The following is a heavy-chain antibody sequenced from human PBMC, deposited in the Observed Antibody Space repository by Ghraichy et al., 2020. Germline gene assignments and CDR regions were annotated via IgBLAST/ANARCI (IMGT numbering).Heavy chain of an antibody. J-gene: IGHJ3*02. CDR3: ATLRFFSFRAFDI. V-gene: IGHV3-11*01. CDR1: GFTFSEYY. Sequence: GESLNISCAASGFTFSEYYMSWIRQAPGRGLEWVSYITNSGNTIYYADSVKGRFTISRDNAKNSLYLQMNSLRAEDTAVYYCATLRFFSFRAFDIWGQGTMVTVSS. CDR2: ITNSGNTI. D-gene: IGHD3-3*01.